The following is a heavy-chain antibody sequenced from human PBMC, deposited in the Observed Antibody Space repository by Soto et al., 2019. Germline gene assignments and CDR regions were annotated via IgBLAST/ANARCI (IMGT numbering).Heavy chain of an antibody. CDR3: SRMEGG. V-gene: IGHV3-72*01. J-gene: IGHJ4*02. CDR1: GFTFSEHY. Sequence: EEQLVESGGGLVQPGGSLTLSCAASGFTFSEHYMEWVRQAPGKGLEWVARSRNEAKSYSTDYVAFVKGRVTVSRDLSMTAMYLQMNNLKTEDTAVYYCSRMEGGWGQGTLVTVSS. D-gene: IGHD1-26*01. CDR2: SRNEAKSYST.